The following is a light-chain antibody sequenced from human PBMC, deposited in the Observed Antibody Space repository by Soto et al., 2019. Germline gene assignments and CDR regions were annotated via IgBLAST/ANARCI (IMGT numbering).Light chain of an antibody. CDR1: QTIRSNY. V-gene: IGKV3-20*01. CDR2: GAS. CDR3: QQYGSSPWT. J-gene: IGKJ1*01. Sequence: ETVLTQSPATLSLSPGERATLSCRASQTIRSNYLAGYRQTPGQAPRLLIYGASNRATGIADRFSGSGSGTDFTLIISRLEPEDFALYYCQQYGSSPWTFGQGTKLEIK.